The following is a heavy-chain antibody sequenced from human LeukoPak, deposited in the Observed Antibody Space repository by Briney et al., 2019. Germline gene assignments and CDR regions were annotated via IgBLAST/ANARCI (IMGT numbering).Heavy chain of an antibody. V-gene: IGHV1-24*01. D-gene: IGHD3-10*01. CDR2: FDPEDGET. CDR3: VYGSGSYYRD. Sequence: ASVKFSCKVSGYTLTELSMHWVRQAPGKGLEWMGGFDPEDGETVYAQKFQGRVTMTEDTSTDTAYMELSSLRSEDTAVYYCVYGSGSYYRDWGQGTLVTVSS. CDR1: GYTLTELS. J-gene: IGHJ4*02.